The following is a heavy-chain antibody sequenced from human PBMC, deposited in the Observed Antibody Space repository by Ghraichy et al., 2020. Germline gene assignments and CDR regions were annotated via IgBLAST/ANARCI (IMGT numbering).Heavy chain of an antibody. V-gene: IGHV3-21*01. J-gene: IGHJ3*02. CDR3: ARDTGYDILTPDAFDI. D-gene: IGHD3-9*01. CDR2: ISSSSSYI. CDR1: GFTFSSYS. Sequence: GESLNISCAASGFTFSSYSMNWVRQAPGKGLEWVSSISSSSSYIYYADSVKGRFTISRDNAKNSLYLQMNSLRAEDTAVYYCARDTGYDILTPDAFDIWGQGKRVTVSS.